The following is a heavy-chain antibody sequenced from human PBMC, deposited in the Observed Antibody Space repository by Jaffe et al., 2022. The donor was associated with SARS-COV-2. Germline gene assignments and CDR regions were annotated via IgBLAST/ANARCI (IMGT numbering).Heavy chain of an antibody. CDR1: GFTFSSHS. J-gene: IGHJ5*02. CDR3: ARDGSGSYSYPRGWFDP. D-gene: IGHD1-26*01. CDR2: ISSSDSYI. V-gene: IGHV3-21*01. Sequence: EVQLVESGGGLVKPGGSLRLSCAASGFTFSSHSMNWVRQAPGKGLEWVSFISSSDSYIYYADSVRGRFSISRDNAKNSLYLQMNSLRAEDTAVYYCARDGSGSYSYPRGWFDPWGQGTLVTVSS.